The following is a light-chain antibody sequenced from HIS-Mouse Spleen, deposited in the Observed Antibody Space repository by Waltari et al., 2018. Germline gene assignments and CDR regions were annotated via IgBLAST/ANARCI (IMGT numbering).Light chain of an antibody. Sequence: QSVLTQPPSASGTPGQRVTIPCSGSSSNIRSHYVYWYQQLPGTAPKLLIYRNNQRPSGVPDRFSGSKSGTSASLAISGLRSEDEADYYCAAWDDSLSGPVFGGGTKLTVL. J-gene: IGLJ3*02. CDR2: RNN. CDR1: SSNIRSHY. CDR3: AAWDDSLSGPV. V-gene: IGLV1-47*01.